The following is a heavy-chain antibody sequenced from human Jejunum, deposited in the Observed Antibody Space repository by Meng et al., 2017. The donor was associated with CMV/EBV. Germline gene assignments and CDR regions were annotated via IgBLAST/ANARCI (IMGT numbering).Heavy chain of an antibody. D-gene: IGHD1-14*01. J-gene: IGHJ4*02. CDR2: IDANSGGT. Sequence: QVRLVQSGAEVKAPGASVKVSCKASGFTFTGHYMHWVRQAPGQGLEWMGWIDANSGGTNYAQKFQGRLTMTRDTSISTVYMELNRLRSDDTAVYFCARDGIRGVFFFDYWGQGTLVTVSS. CDR1: GFTFTGHY. V-gene: IGHV1-2*02. CDR3: ARDGIRGVFFFDY.